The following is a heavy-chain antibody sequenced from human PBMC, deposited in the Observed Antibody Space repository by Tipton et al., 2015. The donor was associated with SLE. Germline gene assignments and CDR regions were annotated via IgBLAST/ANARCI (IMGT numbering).Heavy chain of an antibody. CDR2: IYYSGST. Sequence: TLSLTCTVSGGSISSYYWSWIRQPPGKGLEWIGYIYYSGSTNYNPSLKSRVTISVDTSKNQFSLKLSSVTAADTAVYYCARDGGVTMVRGVISYAFDIWGQGTMVTVSS. CDR3: ARDGGVTMVRGVISYAFDI. V-gene: IGHV4-59*01. CDR1: GGSISSYY. D-gene: IGHD3-10*01. J-gene: IGHJ3*02.